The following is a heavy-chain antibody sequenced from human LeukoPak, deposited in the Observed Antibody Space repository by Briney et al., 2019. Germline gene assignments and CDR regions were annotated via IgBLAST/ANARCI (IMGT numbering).Heavy chain of an antibody. Sequence: ASVKVSCKTSGYAFTGYYINWVRQAPGQGLEWMGRINPNSGDTNFAQKFQGRVTMTRDKSISTAYMGLTRLSSDDRAVYYCARDGSFGVANGDAFDIWGQGTMVTVSS. J-gene: IGHJ3*02. CDR1: GYAFTGYY. CDR3: ARDGSFGVANGDAFDI. D-gene: IGHD3-3*01. CDR2: INPNSGDT. V-gene: IGHV1-2*06.